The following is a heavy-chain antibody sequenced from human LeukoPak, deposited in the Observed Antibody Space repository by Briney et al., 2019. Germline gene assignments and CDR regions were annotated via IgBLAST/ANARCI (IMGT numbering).Heavy chain of an antibody. CDR2: IKRKSDGGTT. V-gene: IGHV3-15*01. CDR3: TPGKGYYYDSSGPIEY. D-gene: IGHD3-22*01. CDR1: GFTFDDYG. J-gene: IGHJ4*02. Sequence: PGGSLRLSCAASGFTFDDYGMSWVRQAPGKWLEWVGRIKRKSDGGTTDYAAPVKGRFTISRDDSKNTVYLQMNSLKTEDTAVYYCTPGKGYYYDSSGPIEYWGQGTLVTVSS.